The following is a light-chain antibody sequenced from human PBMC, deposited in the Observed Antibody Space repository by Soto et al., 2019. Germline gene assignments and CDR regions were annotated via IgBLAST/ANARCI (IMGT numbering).Light chain of an antibody. CDR3: QLYGISPH. CDR1: QGISSNF. CDR2: ASS. Sequence: EIVLTQSPGILSLSPGERASLSCGASQGISSNFLAWYQHKPGQAPRLLIYASSNRATGIPDRFSGSASGTDFTLTINRLEPEDFAVYYCQLYGISPHFGQGTRLEIK. J-gene: IGKJ5*01. V-gene: IGKV3-20*01.